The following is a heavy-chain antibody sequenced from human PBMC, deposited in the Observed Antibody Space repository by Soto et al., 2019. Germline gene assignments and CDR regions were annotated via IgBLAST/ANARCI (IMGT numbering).Heavy chain of an antibody. Sequence: SETLSLTCAVYGGSFSGYYWSWIRQPPGKGLEWIGEINHSGSTNYNPSLKSRVTISVDTSKNQFSLKLSSVTAADTAVYYCARGRIAAAGPAGWFDPWGQGTLVTVSS. CDR3: ARGRIAAAGPAGWFDP. CDR2: INHSGST. D-gene: IGHD6-13*01. J-gene: IGHJ5*02. CDR1: GGSFSGYY. V-gene: IGHV4-34*01.